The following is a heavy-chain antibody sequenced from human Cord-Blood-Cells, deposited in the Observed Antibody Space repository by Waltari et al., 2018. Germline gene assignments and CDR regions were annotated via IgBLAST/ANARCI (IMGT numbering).Heavy chain of an antibody. V-gene: IGHV1-69*01. Sequence: QVQLVQSGAEVKKPGSSVKVSCKASGGTFSSYAISWVRQAPGQGLEWMGGITHIVGTANYAQKLQGRVTITADESTSTAYMELSSLRSEDTAVYYCARGDFGVVISFDYWGQGTLVTVSS. J-gene: IGHJ4*02. CDR3: ARGDFGVVISFDY. CDR1: GGTFSSYA. CDR2: ITHIVGTA. D-gene: IGHD3-3*01.